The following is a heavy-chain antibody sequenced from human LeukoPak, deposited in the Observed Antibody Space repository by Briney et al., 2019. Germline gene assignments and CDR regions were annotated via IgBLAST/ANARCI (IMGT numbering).Heavy chain of an antibody. D-gene: IGHD1-26*01. V-gene: IGHV3-7*01. J-gene: IGHJ4*02. Sequence: PAGSLRLSCEASGFTFSSYWMSWVRQAPGKGLEWVANIKQDGSEKYYVDSVKGRFSISRDNAKNSLYLQMNSLGAEDTAVYYCARDHIVGATNFDYWGQGTLVTVSS. CDR3: ARDHIVGATNFDY. CDR2: IKQDGSEK. CDR1: GFTFSSYW.